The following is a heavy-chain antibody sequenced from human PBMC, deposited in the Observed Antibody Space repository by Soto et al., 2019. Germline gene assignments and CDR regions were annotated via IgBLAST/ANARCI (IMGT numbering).Heavy chain of an antibody. Sequence: KGLEWVSYISSSSSTIYYADSVKGRFTISRDNAKNSLSLQMHSLRDEDTAVYCCVFFFQAEDGIRGTVPVSAFLLNRSSDL. J-gene: IGHJ2*01. D-gene: IGHD1-1*01. CDR2: ISSSSSTI. V-gene: IGHV3-48*02. CDR3: VFFFQAEDGIRGTVPVSAFLLNRSSDL.